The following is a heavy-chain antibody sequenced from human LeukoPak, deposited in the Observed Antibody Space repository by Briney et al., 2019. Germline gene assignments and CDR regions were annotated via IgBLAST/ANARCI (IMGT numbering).Heavy chain of an antibody. D-gene: IGHD6-25*01. CDR2: ISGSGGST. J-gene: IGHJ4*02. Sequence: GGPLRLSCAASGFTFSSYAMSWVRQAPGKGLEWVSAISGSGGSTYYADSVKGRFTISRDNSKNTLYLQMNSLRAEDTAVYYCAKGSRAAGYYFDYWGQGTLVAVSS. V-gene: IGHV3-23*01. CDR3: AKGSRAAGYYFDY. CDR1: GFTFSSYA.